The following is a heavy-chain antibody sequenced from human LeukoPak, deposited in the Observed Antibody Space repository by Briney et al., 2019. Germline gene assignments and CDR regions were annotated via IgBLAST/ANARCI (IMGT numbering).Heavy chain of an antibody. J-gene: IGHJ4*02. D-gene: IGHD1-26*01. Sequence: SQTLSLTCTVSGASISSGGYYRNWIRQHPGKGLDWMGYIYPSGSTYYNVSLMSRLTISVDKSKNEFSLKLTSVTAADTAVYYCARERGEGGNYALDSWGQGTLVTVSS. CDR2: IYPSGST. V-gene: IGHV4-31*03. CDR1: GASISSGGYY. CDR3: ARERGEGGNYALDS.